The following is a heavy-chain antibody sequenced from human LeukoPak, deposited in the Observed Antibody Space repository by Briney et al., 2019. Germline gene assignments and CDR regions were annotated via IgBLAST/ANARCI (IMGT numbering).Heavy chain of an antibody. D-gene: IGHD3-22*01. CDR1: GFTFSTYW. V-gene: IGHV3-74*01. Sequence: GGSLRLSCAASGFTFSTYWMHWVRQAPGKGLVWVSPISSDGSITGYADSVKGRFTISRDNSKNTLYLQMNSLRAEDTAVYYCAKSDSSGYYGSKTHGFDYWGQGTLVTVSS. CDR2: ISSDGSIT. J-gene: IGHJ4*02. CDR3: AKSDSSGYYGSKTHGFDY.